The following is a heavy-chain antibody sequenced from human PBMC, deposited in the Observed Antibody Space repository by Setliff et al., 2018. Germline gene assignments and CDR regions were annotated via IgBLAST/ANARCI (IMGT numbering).Heavy chain of an antibody. V-gene: IGHV3-23*01. J-gene: IGHJ4*02. CDR1: GFTFFSYT. Sequence: LRLSCTTSGFTFFSYTMNWVRQAPGKGLEWVSAITDDGGTTHYAGSVKGRFTIARDNSKNSLYLQMNNLRAEDTALYYCVRAFWTYSDHASLACFDYWGQGALVTVSS. CDR2: ITDDGGTT. CDR3: VRAFWTYSDHASLACFDY. D-gene: IGHD5-12*01.